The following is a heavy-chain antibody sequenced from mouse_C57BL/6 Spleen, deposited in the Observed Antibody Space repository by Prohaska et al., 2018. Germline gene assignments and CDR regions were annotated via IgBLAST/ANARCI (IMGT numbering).Heavy chain of an antibody. D-gene: IGHD1-1*01. Sequence: EVKLEESGGGVVQPGGSMKLSCVASGFTFSNYRMNWVSEWPEKGIEWVSQIRLKPDNNSIHYAESVKGRFTISRDDSKSSVYLQMNKVRAEDTGIYYCTIIKGYFDVWGTGTTVTVSS. CDR1: GFTFSNYR. J-gene: IGHJ1*03. V-gene: IGHV6-3*01. CDR3: TIIKGYFDV. CDR2: IRLKPDNNSI.